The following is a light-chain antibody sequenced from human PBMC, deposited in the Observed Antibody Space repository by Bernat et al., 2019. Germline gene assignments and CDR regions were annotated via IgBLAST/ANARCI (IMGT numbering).Light chain of an antibody. Sequence: DIQLTQSPSFLSASVGDRVTITCRASQVINTYLAWYQQKPGKAPKLLIYATSTLQSGVQSRFSGSGSGTEFTLTISSLQPEDFATYYCQQLDSYPLTFGGGTRVDIK. CDR1: QVINTY. CDR3: QQLDSYPLT. V-gene: IGKV1-9*01. CDR2: ATS. J-gene: IGKJ4*01.